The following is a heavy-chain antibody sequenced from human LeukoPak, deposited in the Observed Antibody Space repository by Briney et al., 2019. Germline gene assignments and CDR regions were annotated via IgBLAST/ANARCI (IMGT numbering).Heavy chain of an antibody. J-gene: IGHJ4*02. CDR3: ARPHWYSGSYSY. Sequence: SETLSLTCTVSGYSISSGYFWGWIRQPPGKGLEWVGSIYHSGSTYYNPSLKSRVTILVHTSKNQFSLKLISVTAADTAVYYCARPHWYSGSYSYWGQGTLVTVSS. D-gene: IGHD1-26*01. CDR2: IYHSGST. V-gene: IGHV4-38-2*02. CDR1: GYSISSGYF.